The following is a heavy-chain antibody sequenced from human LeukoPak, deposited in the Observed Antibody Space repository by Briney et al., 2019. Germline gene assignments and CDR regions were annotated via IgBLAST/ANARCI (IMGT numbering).Heavy chain of an antibody. Sequence: SETLSLTCTVSGYSISSGYYWGWIRQPPGKGLEWIGSIYHSGSTYYNPSLKSRVTISVDTSKNQFSLKLSSVTAADTAVYYCARLACSSSWYPRSNWGQGTLVTVSS. CDR3: ARLACSSSWYPRSN. CDR1: GYSISSGYY. V-gene: IGHV4-38-2*02. J-gene: IGHJ4*02. D-gene: IGHD6-13*01. CDR2: IYHSGST.